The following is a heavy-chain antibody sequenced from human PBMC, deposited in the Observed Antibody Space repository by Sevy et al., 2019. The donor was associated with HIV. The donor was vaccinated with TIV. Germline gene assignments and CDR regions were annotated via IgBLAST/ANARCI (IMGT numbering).Heavy chain of an antibody. CDR1: GFTFSGSD. CDR3: VRDLQTHGDRTACPLDY. CDR2: IGTLADT. J-gene: IGHJ4*02. D-gene: IGHD2-21*01. Sequence: GGSLRLSCAASGFTFSGSDMHWVRQVKGKGLEWISSIGTLADTFYADSVKGRFTISRDNAQSYLYLHMSSLKVGDTALYFCVRDLQTHGDRTACPLDYWGQGTLVTVSS. V-gene: IGHV3-13*01.